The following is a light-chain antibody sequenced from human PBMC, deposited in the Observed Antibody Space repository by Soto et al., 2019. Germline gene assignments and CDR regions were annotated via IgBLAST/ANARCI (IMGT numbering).Light chain of an antibody. Sequence: QSVLTQPPSVSGAPGQRVTISCAGGSSSIGAGYDVHWYQQVPGTAPKLLIYDNNKRPSGIPDRFSGSKSATSATLGITGLQTGDEAVYYCGTWDSSLSAGVFGGGTKVTVL. CDR1: SSSIGAGYD. J-gene: IGLJ3*02. CDR3: GTWDSSLSAGV. V-gene: IGLV1-51*01. CDR2: DNN.